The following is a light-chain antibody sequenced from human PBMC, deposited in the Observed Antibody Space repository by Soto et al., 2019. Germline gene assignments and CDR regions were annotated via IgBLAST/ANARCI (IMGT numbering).Light chain of an antibody. CDR3: CSYAGDYTVV. CDR1: SSDVGGYNY. V-gene: IGLV2-11*01. J-gene: IGLJ1*01. Sequence: QSALTQPRSVSGSPGQSVTISCTGTSSDVGGYNYVSWYQQHPGRAPRVMIYDVKTRPSGVPDRFSGFKSGNTASLTISQLQAEDEADYYCCSYAGDYTVVFGTGTKVTVL. CDR2: DVK.